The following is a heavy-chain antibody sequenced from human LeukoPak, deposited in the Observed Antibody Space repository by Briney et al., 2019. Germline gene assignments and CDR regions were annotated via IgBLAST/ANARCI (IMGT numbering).Heavy chain of an antibody. CDR3: AKDNRRHYTSGPNPDSLH. CDR1: GFTFTSYA. Sequence: PGGSLRLSCAASGFTFTSYAMNWVRQAPGKGLEWVSTISGSGSSTYYVDSVKGRFTISRDNAKNSLYLQMNSLRVEDTAFYYCAKDNRRHYTSGPNPDSLHWGQGALVTVSS. CDR2: ISGSGSST. D-gene: IGHD6-19*01. V-gene: IGHV3-23*01. J-gene: IGHJ4*02.